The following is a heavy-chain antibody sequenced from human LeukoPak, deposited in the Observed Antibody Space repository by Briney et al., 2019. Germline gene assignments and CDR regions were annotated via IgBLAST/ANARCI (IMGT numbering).Heavy chain of an antibody. V-gene: IGHV1-69*10. J-gene: IGHJ3*02. CDR1: GGTFSSYA. CDR2: IIPILGIA. D-gene: IGHD2-21*02. CDR3: ATSYCGGDCYGDAFDI. Sequence: SVKVSCKASGGTFSSYAISWVRQAPGQGLEWMGGIIPILGIANYAQKFQGRVTITADKSTSTAYMELSSLRSEDTAVYYCATSYCGGDCYGDAFDIWGQGTMVTVSS.